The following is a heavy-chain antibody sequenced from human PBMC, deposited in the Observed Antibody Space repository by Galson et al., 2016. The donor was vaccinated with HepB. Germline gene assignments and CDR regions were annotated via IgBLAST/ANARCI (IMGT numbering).Heavy chain of an antibody. D-gene: IGHD3-10*01. CDR3: ARGYGWT. J-gene: IGHJ5*02. V-gene: IGHV3-30*04. CDR1: GFTFSSYA. CDR2: ISYDGCNK. Sequence: SLRLSCAASGFTFSSYAMHWVRQAPGKGLEWVAVISYDGCNKYYADSVKGRFTISRDNSKNTLYLQMNSLRAEDTAVYYCARGYGWTWGQGTLVTVSS.